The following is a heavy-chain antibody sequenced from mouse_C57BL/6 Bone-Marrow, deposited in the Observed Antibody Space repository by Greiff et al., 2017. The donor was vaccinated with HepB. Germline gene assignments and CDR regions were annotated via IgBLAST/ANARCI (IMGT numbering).Heavy chain of an antibody. V-gene: IGHV5-2*01. J-gene: IGHJ2*01. CDR3: AGQLGPYYFDY. Sequence: EVKLMESGGGLVQPGESLKLSCESNEYEFPSHDMSWVRKTPEKRLELVAAINSDGGSTYYPDTMERRFIISRDNTKKTLYLQMSSLRSEDTALYYCAGQLGPYYFDYWGQGTTLTVSS. D-gene: IGHD4-1*01. CDR2: INSDGGST. CDR1: EYEFPSHD.